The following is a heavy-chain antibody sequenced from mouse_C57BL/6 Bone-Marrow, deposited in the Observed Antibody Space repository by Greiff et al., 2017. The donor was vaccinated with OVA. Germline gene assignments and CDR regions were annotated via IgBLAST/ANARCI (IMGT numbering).Heavy chain of an antibody. CDR1: GYTFTDYY. D-gene: IGHD2-3*01. CDR3: ARVGYYGIFAY. J-gene: IGHJ3*01. Sequence: EVQLQQSGPELVKPGASVKISCKASGYTFTDYYMNWVKQSHGKSLEWIGDINPNNGGTSYNQKFKGKATLTVDKSSSTAYMELRSLTSEDSAVYYCARVGYYGIFAYWGQGTLVTVSA. V-gene: IGHV1-26*01. CDR2: INPNNGGT.